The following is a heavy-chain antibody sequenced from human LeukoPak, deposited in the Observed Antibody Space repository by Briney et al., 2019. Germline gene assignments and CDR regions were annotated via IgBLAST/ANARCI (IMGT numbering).Heavy chain of an antibody. V-gene: IGHV3-23*01. J-gene: IGHJ6*02. CDR2: ISGSGGST. CDR3: AKWVSPRVYYYYGMDV. D-gene: IGHD3-3*01. Sequence: GGSLRLSRAASGFTFSSYAMSWVRQAPGKGLEWVSAISGSGGSTYYADSVKGRFTISRDDSKNTLYLQMNSLRAEDTAVYYCAKWVSPRVYYYYGMDVWGQGTTVTVSS. CDR1: GFTFSSYA.